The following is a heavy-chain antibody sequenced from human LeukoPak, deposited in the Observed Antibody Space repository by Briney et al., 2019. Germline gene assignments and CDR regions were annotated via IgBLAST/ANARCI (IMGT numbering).Heavy chain of an antibody. V-gene: IGHV4-4*07. J-gene: IGHJ6*02. CDR2: IYTRGST. CDR1: GGSLSSYY. Sequence: LETPSLTRTVSGGSLSSYYWSWVRQPAREGLEWIGRIYTRGSTNYNPSLKSRVTMSVDTSKNQFSLKLSSVTAADTAVYYCARAGRSYQLLPYYYYGMDVWGQGTTVTVSS. CDR3: ARAGRSYQLLPYYYYGMDV. D-gene: IGHD2-2*01.